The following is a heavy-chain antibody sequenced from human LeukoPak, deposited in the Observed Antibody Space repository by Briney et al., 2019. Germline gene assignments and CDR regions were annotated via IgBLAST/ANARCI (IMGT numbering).Heavy chain of an antibody. Sequence: SVKVSCKASGGTFSSYAISWVRQAPGQGLEWMGGIIPIFGTANYAQKFQGRVTITADESTSTAYMELSSLRSEDTAVYYCARDREGYYDSSGYYTNLDYWGQGTLVTVSS. CDR2: IIPIFGTA. D-gene: IGHD3-22*01. CDR3: ARDREGYYDSSGYYTNLDY. CDR1: GGTFSSYA. J-gene: IGHJ4*02. V-gene: IGHV1-69*13.